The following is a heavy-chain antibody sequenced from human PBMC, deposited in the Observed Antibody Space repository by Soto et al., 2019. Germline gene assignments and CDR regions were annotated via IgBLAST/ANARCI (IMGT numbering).Heavy chain of an antibody. Sequence: GGSLRLSCAASGFTFSSYGMHWVRQAPGKGLEWVAVISYDGSNKYYADSVKGRFTISRDNSKNTLYLQMNSLRAEDTAVYYCALGYSGYDYWEGLYYGMDVWGQGTTVTVSS. J-gene: IGHJ6*02. CDR2: ISYDGSNK. V-gene: IGHV3-30*03. D-gene: IGHD5-12*01. CDR3: ALGYSGYDYWEGLYYGMDV. CDR1: GFTFSSYG.